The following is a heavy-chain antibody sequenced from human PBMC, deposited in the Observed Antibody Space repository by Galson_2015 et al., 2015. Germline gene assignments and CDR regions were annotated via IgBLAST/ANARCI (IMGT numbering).Heavy chain of an antibody. Sequence: SLRLSCAASGFTFSSHAMSWVRQAPGKGLEWVSTISGSDDKTHYADFVKDRFTMSRDNSKNTLSLQMNRLRAEDTAVYYCARNLLFYYGSRAFDHWGQGTLVTVSS. J-gene: IGHJ4*02. CDR3: ARNLLFYYGSRAFDH. CDR2: ISGSDDKT. V-gene: IGHV3-23*01. D-gene: IGHD3-10*01. CDR1: GFTFSSHA.